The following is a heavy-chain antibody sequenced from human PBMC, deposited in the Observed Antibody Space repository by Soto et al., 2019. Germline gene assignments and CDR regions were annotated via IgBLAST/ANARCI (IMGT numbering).Heavy chain of an antibody. J-gene: IGHJ6*02. CDR2: ISYDGSNK. Sequence: QVQLVESGGGVVQPGRSLRLSCAASGFTFSSYGMHWVRQAPGKGLEWVAVISYDGSNKYYADSVKGRFTISRDNSKNTLYLQMNSLRAEDTAVYYCAKDLIVVVPAAIRGQYYYYGMDVWGQGTTVTVSS. D-gene: IGHD2-2*02. V-gene: IGHV3-30*18. CDR1: GFTFSSYG. CDR3: AKDLIVVVPAAIRGQYYYYGMDV.